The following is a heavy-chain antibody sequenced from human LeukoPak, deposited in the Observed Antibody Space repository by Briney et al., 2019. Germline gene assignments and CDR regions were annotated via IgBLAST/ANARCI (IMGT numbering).Heavy chain of an antibody. CDR1: GGTFSSYA. CDR2: IIPIFGTA. D-gene: IGHD3-22*01. J-gene: IGHJ5*02. V-gene: IGHV1-69*13. CDR3: ARGNNDDSSGYYDLDWFDP. Sequence: SVKVSCKASGGTFSSYAISWVRQAPGQGLEWMGGIIPIFGTADYAQKFQGRVTITADESTSTAYMELSSLRSEDTAVYYCARGNNDDSSGYYDLDWFDPWGQGTLVTVSS.